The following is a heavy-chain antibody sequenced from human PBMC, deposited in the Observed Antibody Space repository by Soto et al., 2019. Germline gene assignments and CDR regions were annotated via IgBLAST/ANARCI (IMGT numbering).Heavy chain of an antibody. CDR3: GRSWGGDRYSQ. J-gene: IGHJ4*02. CDR2: IYHTGST. Sequence: PSETLSLTCNVSGDSLNSGAYYWTWIRQSPGRGLEWIGHIYHTGSTNYNPSLRSRLTISLDTSKNHFSLTLRSVNAVDTGVYYCGRSWGGDRYSQRGQGTLVNVSS. D-gene: IGHD2-15*01. V-gene: IGHV4-61*03. CDR1: GDSLNSGAYY.